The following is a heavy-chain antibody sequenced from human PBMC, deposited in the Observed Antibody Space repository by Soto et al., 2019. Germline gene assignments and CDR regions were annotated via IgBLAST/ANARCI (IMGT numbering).Heavy chain of an antibody. CDR3: ARGPNWGYRFDS. J-gene: IGHJ4*02. Sequence: QVQLVQSGAEVKKPGSSVKVSCEASGGTFSGHAISWVRQAPGQGPEWMGGLIPLFGTTQHAQNFQDRLTITADQATSTAYLELTRLRFEYTAIYYCARGPNWGYRFDSWGQGTLVSGSS. CDR2: LIPLFGTT. D-gene: IGHD7-27*01. CDR1: GGTFSGHA. V-gene: IGHV1-69*19.